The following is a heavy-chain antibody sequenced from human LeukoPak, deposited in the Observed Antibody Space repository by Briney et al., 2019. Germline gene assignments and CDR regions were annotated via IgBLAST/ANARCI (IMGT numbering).Heavy chain of an antibody. V-gene: IGHV4-61*05. D-gene: IGHD6-13*01. CDR3: VRDIAAAGGFDY. CDR2: IYYSGST. CDR1: GGSISSSSYY. Sequence: SETLSLTCTVSGGSISSSSYYWGWIRQPPGKGLEWIGYIYYSGSTNYNPSLKSRVTISVDTSKNQFSLKLSSVTAADTAVYYCVRDIAAAGGFDYWGQGTLVTVSS. J-gene: IGHJ4*02.